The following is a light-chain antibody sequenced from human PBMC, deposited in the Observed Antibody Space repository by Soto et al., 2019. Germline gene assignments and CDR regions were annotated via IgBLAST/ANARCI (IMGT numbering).Light chain of an antibody. J-gene: IGLJ7*01. V-gene: IGLV2-11*01. CDR2: DVR. CDR1: SNDVGDYQL. CDR3: CSCAGMYTWV. Sequence: QSTLTQPRSVSGSPGQSVTISCTGTSNDVGDYQLVSWYQHHPGKAPRVILYDVRKRPSGVPDRFSGSNSGNTASLTISGLRGDDEADYYCCSCAGMYTWVFGGGAQLTVL.